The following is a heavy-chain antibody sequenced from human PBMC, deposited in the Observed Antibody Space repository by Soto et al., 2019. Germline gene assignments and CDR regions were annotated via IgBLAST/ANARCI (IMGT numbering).Heavy chain of an antibody. Sequence: QITLKESGPTLVKPTQTLTLTCTFSGFSLSTSGVGVGWMRQPPGKALERLALIYWDDDKLYSPSLKSRLTINKHTSKNQVVLTMTDMDPVDTATYYCAHRRHSIWFGDNFDPWGQGTLVTVSS. D-gene: IGHD3-10*01. V-gene: IGHV2-5*02. CDR3: AHRRHSIWFGDNFDP. J-gene: IGHJ5*02. CDR2: IYWDDDK. CDR1: GFSLSTSGVG.